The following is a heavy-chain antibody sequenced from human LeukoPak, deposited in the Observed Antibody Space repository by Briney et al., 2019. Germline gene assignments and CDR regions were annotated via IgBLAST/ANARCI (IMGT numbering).Heavy chain of an antibody. CDR1: GFSFTNYW. CDR2: IYPGDSDT. CDR3: ANRRRDGLQSPTWFDP. Sequence: GEPLKISCQGSGFSFTNYWIGWVRQVHGKGLEWVGIIYPGDSDTLYSPSFQCLVTLSADKSISSVYLQWSNLHASDTAVYYCANRRRDGLQSPTWFDPCGQGTRVIV. J-gene: IGHJ5*02. D-gene: IGHD4-11*01. V-gene: IGHV5-51*01.